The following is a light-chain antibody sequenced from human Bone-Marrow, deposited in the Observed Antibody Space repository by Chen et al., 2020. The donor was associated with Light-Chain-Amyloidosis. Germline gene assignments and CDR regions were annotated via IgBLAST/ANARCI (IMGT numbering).Light chain of an antibody. CDR3: QSADSSGTYEVI. CDR2: RDT. Sequence: SYELTQPPSVSVSPGQTARITCSGDDLPTKYAYWYQQKPGQAPVLVIHRDTERPWGISERCSGSSSGTTAAFTISGVQAEDEADYHCQSADSSGTYEVIFGGGTKLTVL. J-gene: IGLJ2*01. CDR1: DLPTKY. V-gene: IGLV3-25*03.